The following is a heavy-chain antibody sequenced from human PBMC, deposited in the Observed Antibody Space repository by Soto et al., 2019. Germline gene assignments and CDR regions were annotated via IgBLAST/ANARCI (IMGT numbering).Heavy chain of an antibody. Sequence: EVQLLESGGGLVQPGGSLRLSCVGSGFTFINYAMNWVRQTPGKGLEWVSGISGGGDRTFDADSVKGRFTISRDNSKNTANLQMNSLRADDTVVYYCARKVLGSTSRPDWWYFDLWGRGTLVTVSS. CDR1: GFTFINYA. J-gene: IGHJ2*01. V-gene: IGHV3-23*01. CDR2: ISGGGDRT. D-gene: IGHD2-2*01. CDR3: ARKVLGSTSRPDWWYFDL.